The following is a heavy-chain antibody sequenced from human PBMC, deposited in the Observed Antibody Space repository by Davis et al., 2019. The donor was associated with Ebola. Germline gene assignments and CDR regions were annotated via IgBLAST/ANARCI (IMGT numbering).Heavy chain of an antibody. D-gene: IGHD6-6*01. J-gene: IGHJ4*02. CDR1: GYIFSTYG. V-gene: IGHV1-18*01. CDR2: INTNKGDT. CDR3: ASESRLAASGTDWLANDY. Sequence: ASVKVSCKTSGYIFSTYGISWVRQAPGQGLEWMGWINTNKGDTKFTQRFQGRVAMTTDTSTNTAYMELRSLRSDDTAVYYCASESRLAASGTDWLANDYWGQGTLVTVSS.